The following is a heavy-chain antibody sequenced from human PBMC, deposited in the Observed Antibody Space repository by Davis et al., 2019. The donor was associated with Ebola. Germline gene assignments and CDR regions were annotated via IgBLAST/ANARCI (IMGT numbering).Heavy chain of an antibody. J-gene: IGHJ5*02. D-gene: IGHD2-8*01. CDR1: GFTFSSYS. CDR2: ISSSSSYI. V-gene: IGHV3-21*01. CDR3: AKERADGWFDP. Sequence: GGSLRLSCAASGFTFSSYSMNWVRQAPGKGLEWVSSISSSSSYIYYADSVKGRFTISRDNAKNSLYLQMNSLRAEDTAVYYCAKERADGWFDPWGQGTLVSVSS.